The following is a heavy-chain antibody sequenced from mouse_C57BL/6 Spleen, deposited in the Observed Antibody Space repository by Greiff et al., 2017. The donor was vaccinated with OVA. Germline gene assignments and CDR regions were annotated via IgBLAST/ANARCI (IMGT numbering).Heavy chain of an antibody. CDR3: ASLYYYGSSFYFDY. V-gene: IGHV1-39*01. D-gene: IGHD1-1*01. CDR1: GYSFTDYN. J-gene: IGHJ2*01. CDR2: INPNYGTT. Sequence: EVQLQQSGPELVKPGASVKISCKASGYSFTDYNMNWVKQSNGKSLEWIGVINPNYGTTSYNQKFKGKATLTVDQSSSTAYMQLNSLTSEDSAVYYCASLYYYGSSFYFDYWGQGTTLTVSS.